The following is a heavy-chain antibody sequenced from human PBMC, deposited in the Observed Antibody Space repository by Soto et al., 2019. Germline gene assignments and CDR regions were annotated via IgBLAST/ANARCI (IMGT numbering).Heavy chain of an antibody. CDR2: FYYSRST. CDR1: GASISTSSYY. Sequence: SETLSLTCTVSGASISTSSYYWGWLRQPPGKGLEWIGTFYYSRSTYYNSSLESRVSISVDTSKNQFSLKLSSVTAADTAVYYCARHVDIDVVGWYYFDPWGQGTLVTVSS. CDR3: ARHVDIDVVGWYYFDP. D-gene: IGHD5-12*01. V-gene: IGHV4-39*01. J-gene: IGHJ4*02.